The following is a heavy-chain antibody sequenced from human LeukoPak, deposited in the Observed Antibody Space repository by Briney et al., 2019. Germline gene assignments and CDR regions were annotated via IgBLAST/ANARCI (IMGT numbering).Heavy chain of an antibody. CDR1: GYTFTSYA. CDR3: ARETTLRGYSYGSLDY. J-gene: IGHJ4*02. CDR2: IIPIFGTA. D-gene: IGHD5-18*01. Sequence: SVKVSCKASGYTFTSYAISWVRQAPGQGLEWMGGIIPIFGTANYAQKFQGRVTITADESTSTAYMELSSLRSEDTAVYYCARETTLRGYSYGSLDYWGQGTLVTVSS. V-gene: IGHV1-69*13.